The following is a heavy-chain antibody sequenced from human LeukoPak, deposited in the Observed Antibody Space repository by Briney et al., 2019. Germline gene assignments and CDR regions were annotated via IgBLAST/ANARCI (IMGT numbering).Heavy chain of an antibody. J-gene: IGHJ5*02. Sequence: SETLSLTCTVSGGSISSSSYYWGWIRQPPGKGLEWIGSIYYSGSTYYNPSLKSRVTISVDTSKNQFSLKLSSVTAADTAVYYCAVSAAALFDPWGQGTLVTVSS. CDR3: AVSAAALFDP. CDR2: IYYSGST. CDR1: GGSISSSSYY. D-gene: IGHD6-6*01. V-gene: IGHV4-39*07.